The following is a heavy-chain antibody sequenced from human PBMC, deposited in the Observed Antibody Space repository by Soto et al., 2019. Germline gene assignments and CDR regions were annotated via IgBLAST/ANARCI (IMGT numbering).Heavy chain of an antibody. Sequence: QVQLVESGGGVVQPGRSLRLSCAASGFTFSSYGMHWVRQAPGKGLEWVAVIWYDGSNKYYADSVKGRFTISRDNSKNTLYLQMNSLRAEDTAVYYCARDGGSLYYYYGMDVWGQRTTVTVSS. CDR3: ARDGGSLYYYYGMDV. D-gene: IGHD2-15*01. CDR2: IWYDGSNK. CDR1: GFTFSSYG. J-gene: IGHJ6*02. V-gene: IGHV3-33*01.